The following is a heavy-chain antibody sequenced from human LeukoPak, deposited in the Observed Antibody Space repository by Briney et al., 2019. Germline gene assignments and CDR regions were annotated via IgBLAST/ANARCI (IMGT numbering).Heavy chain of an antibody. Sequence: PSETLSLTCTVSGGSISSYYWSWIRQPPGKGLEWIGYIYYSGSTNYNPSLKSRVTISVDTSKNQFSLKLSSVTAADTAVYYCARGNILTGSTGDAFDIWGQGTMVTVSS. V-gene: IGHV4-59*01. CDR3: ARGNILTGSTGDAFDI. CDR1: GGSISSYY. J-gene: IGHJ3*02. CDR2: IYYSGST. D-gene: IGHD3-9*01.